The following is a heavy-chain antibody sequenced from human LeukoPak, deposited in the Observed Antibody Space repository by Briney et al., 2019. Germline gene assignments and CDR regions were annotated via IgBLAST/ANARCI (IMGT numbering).Heavy chain of an antibody. D-gene: IGHD5-12*01. CDR2: INPNSGGT. CDR1: GYTFTGYY. J-gene: IGHJ6*03. CDR3: ARVYRDIVATIGWSPYYYYYMDV. Sequence: EASVKVSCRAPGYTFTGYYIHWVRQAPGQGLEWMGWINPNSGGTNYAQKFQGRVTMTRDTSISTAYMELSRLRSDDTAVYYCARVYRDIVATIGWSPYYYYYMDVWGKGTTVTVSS. V-gene: IGHV1-2*02.